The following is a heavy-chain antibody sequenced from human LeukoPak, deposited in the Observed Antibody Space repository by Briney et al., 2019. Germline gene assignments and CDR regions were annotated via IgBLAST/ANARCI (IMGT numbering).Heavy chain of an antibody. CDR1: GYTFTGYY. D-gene: IGHD6-6*01. J-gene: IGHJ4*02. V-gene: IGHV1-2*06. CDR2: INPNSGGT. Sequence: GASVKVSCKASGYTFTGYYMHWVRQAPGQGLEWMGRINPNSGGTNYAQKFQGRVTMTRDTSISTAYMELSRLRSDDTAVYYCARVYSSSSLAFDYWGQGTLVTVFS. CDR3: ARVYSSSSLAFDY.